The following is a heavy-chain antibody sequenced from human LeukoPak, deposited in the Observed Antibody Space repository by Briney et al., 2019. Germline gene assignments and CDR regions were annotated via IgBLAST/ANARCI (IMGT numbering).Heavy chain of an antibody. V-gene: IGHV1-46*01. CDR3: ARGGFYDYGSGPWGNDY. J-gene: IGHJ4*02. CDR2: INPSGGST. CDR1: GYTFTSYY. Sequence: ASVKVSCKASGYTFTSYYMHWVRQAPGQGLEWMGIINPSGGSTSYAQKFQGRVTMTRDTSISTAYMELSSLRSEDTAVYYCARGGFYDYGSGPWGNDYWGQGTLVTVSS. D-gene: IGHD3-10*01.